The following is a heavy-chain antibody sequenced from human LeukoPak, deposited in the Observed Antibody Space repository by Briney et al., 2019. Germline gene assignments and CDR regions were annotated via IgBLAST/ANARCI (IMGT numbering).Heavy chain of an antibody. CDR2: GSTFNGHR. Sequence: ASVKVSCKASGYTFTDYGIHWVRQAPGQGLEWMSWGSTFNGHRLYGQRFQGRVTMTTDPSTTTVYMELTSLTSDDTALYYCARDAVGARAFDVWGRGTMVTVSS. D-gene: IGHD1-26*01. CDR3: ARDAVGARAFDV. CDR1: GYTFTDYG. J-gene: IGHJ3*01. V-gene: IGHV1-18*01.